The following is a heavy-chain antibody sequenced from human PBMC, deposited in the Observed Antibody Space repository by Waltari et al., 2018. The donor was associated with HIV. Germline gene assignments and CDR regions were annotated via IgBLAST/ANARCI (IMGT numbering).Heavy chain of an antibody. Sequence: QLQLQESGPGLVKPSETLSLTCTVSGGSISSSSYYWGWIRQPPGKGLEWIGSIYYSGSTYYNPSLKSRVTISVDTSKNQFSLKLSSVTAADTAVYYCARHPLTMTAFDAFDIWGQGTMVTVSS. J-gene: IGHJ3*02. CDR3: ARHPLTMTAFDAFDI. CDR1: GGSISSSSYY. CDR2: IYYSGST. V-gene: IGHV4-39*01. D-gene: IGHD3-22*01.